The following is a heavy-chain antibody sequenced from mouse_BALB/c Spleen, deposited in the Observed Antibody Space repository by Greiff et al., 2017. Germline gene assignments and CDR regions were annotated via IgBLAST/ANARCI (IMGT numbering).Heavy chain of an antibody. J-gene: IGHJ3*01. D-gene: IGHD2-1*01. V-gene: IGHV5-6*01. Sequence: EVQRVESGGDLVKPGGSLKLSCAASGFTFSSYGMSWVRQTPDKRLEWVATISSGGSYTYYPDSVKGRFTISRDNAKNTLYLQMSSLKSEDTAMYYWARQGIYTEAWFAYWGQGTLVTVSA. CDR1: GFTFSSYG. CDR2: ISSGGSYT. CDR3: ARQGIYTEAWFAY.